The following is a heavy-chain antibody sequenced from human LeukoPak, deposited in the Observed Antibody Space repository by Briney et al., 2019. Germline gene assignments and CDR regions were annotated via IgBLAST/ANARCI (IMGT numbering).Heavy chain of an antibody. CDR3: ARDAAITITMVRGMNAFDI. CDR1: GGSISSSNFY. D-gene: IGHD3-10*01. Sequence: PSETLSLTCTVSGGSISSSNFYWGWIRQPPGKGLEWIGSIYYSGSTYYNPSLKSRVTISVDTSKNQFSLKLCSVTAADTAVYYCARDAAITITMVRGMNAFDIWGQGTMVTVSS. V-gene: IGHV4-39*07. CDR2: IYYSGST. J-gene: IGHJ3*02.